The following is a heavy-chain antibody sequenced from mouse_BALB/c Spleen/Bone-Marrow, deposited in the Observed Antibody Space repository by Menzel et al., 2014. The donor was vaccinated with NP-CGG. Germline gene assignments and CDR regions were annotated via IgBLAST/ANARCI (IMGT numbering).Heavy chain of an antibody. D-gene: IGHD1-1*01. CDR3: GRGGYGSSPFDY. Sequence: QVQLQQPGPELVRPGVSVKLSCKGSGYTFTDYAMHWVKQRHARSLEWIGVISTYSGNTNYNQKFKGKATMTVDKSYSTAYMELARLTTEDSAIYYCGRGGYGSSPFDYWGQGTTLTVSS. V-gene: IGHV1-67*01. CDR2: ISTYSGNT. CDR1: GYTFTDYA. J-gene: IGHJ2*01.